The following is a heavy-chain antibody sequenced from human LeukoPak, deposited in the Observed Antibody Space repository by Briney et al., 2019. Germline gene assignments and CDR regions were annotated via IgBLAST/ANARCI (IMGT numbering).Heavy chain of an antibody. V-gene: IGHV4-59*01. D-gene: IGHD3-10*01. CDR1: GGSISSYY. CDR3: AREPGRYYYYMDV. Sequence: SETLSLTCTVSGGSISSYYWSWIRQPPGKGLEWIGYIYYSGSTNYNPSLKSRVTISVDTSKNRFSLKLSSVTAADTAVYYCAREPGRYYYYMDVWGKGTTVTVSS. J-gene: IGHJ6*03. CDR2: IYYSGST.